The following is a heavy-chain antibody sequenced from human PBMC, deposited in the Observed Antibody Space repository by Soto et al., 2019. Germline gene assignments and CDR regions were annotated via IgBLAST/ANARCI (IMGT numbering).Heavy chain of an antibody. D-gene: IGHD6-6*01. J-gene: IGHJ4*02. V-gene: IGHV4-39*01. CDR2: VYDSGTT. Sequence: SETLSLTCTVSGASISGSSYYWGWIRQAPGKGLEWIGNVYDSGTTYYNPSLKSRVTISVDTSNNQFSLKLSSVTAADTAVYYCSRQPYRSVAAMVWGQGTQVTVSS. CDR3: SRQPYRSVAAMV. CDR1: GASISGSSYY.